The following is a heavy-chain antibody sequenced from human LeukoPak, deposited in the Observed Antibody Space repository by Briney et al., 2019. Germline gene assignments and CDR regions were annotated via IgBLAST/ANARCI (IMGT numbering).Heavy chain of an antibody. CDR2: ISGEGRDI. CDR1: GITFDDFA. J-gene: IGHJ4*02. D-gene: IGHD6-19*01. Sequence: GGSLRLSCAASGITFDDFAMHWVRQAPGKGLEWVSIISGEGRDIYYSDSVQGRFTISRDNSKNSLYLQMNSPTTEDTALYYCAKDGIAVAGIGGTYLDYWGQGILVTVSS. CDR3: AKDGIAVAGIGGTYLDY. V-gene: IGHV3-43*02.